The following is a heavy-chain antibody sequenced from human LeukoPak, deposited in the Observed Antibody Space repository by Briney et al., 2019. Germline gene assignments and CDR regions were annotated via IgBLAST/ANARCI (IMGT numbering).Heavy chain of an antibody. V-gene: IGHV3-30*02. J-gene: IGHJ4*02. CDR2: MRYDGKTE. D-gene: IGHD2-21*01. CDR1: GFPFSSYG. Sequence: PGGSLRLSCTGSGFPFSSYGMHWVRQTPGRGLEWVAFMRYDGKTEYYADSVKGRFTIAREDSHSTVHLHMKDLRPDDAAVYFCAKDLNTVVMQYFDSSGQGTLVSVSS. CDR3: AKDLNTVVMQYFDS.